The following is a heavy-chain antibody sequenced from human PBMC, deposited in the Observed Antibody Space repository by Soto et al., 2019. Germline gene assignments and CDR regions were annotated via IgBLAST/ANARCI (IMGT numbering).Heavy chain of an antibody. CDR2: IIPILGIA. V-gene: IGHV1-69*02. CDR3: ASPIGPGLQSPFDP. D-gene: IGHD4-4*01. CDR1: GGTFSSYT. Sequence: QVQLVQSGAEVKKPGSSVKVSCNASGGTFSSYTISWVRQAPGQGLEWMGRIIPILGIANYAQKFQGRVTITADKSTSTAYMELSSLRSEDTAVYYCASPIGPGLQSPFDPWGQGTLVTVSS. J-gene: IGHJ5*02.